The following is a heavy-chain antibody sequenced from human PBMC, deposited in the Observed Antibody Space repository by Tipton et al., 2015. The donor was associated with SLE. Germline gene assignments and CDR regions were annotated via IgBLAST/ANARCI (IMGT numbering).Heavy chain of an antibody. Sequence: LRLSCTISGGSISRGGYFWSWIRQHPRKGLEWIGYVYYSGSTYYNPSLKSRVTISVDTSKNQFSLKLPSVTDADTAVYYCARMGDRRYLDLWGRGTLVTASS. CDR2: VYYSGST. J-gene: IGHJ2*01. V-gene: IGHV4-31*02. D-gene: IGHD3-16*01. CDR1: GGSISRGGYF. CDR3: ARMGDRRYLDL.